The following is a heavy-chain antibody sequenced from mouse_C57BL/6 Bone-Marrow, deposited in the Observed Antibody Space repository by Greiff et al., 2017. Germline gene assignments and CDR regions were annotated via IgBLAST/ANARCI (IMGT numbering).Heavy chain of an antibody. J-gene: IGHJ4*01. CDR3: ARYGDY. CDR2: IDPSDSYT. CDR1: GYTFTSYW. Sequence: QVQLQQPGAELVKPGASVKLSCKASGYTFTSYWMQWVKQRPGQGLEWIGEIDPSDSYTNYNQKFKGKATLTVDTSSSTAYMQLSSLTSEDSAVYYYARYGDYWGQGTSVTVSS. V-gene: IGHV1-50*01. D-gene: IGHD1-1*01.